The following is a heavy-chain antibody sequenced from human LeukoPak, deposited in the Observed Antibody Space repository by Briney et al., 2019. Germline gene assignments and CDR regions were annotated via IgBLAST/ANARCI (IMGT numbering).Heavy chain of an antibody. CDR1: GFTFSNYW. CDR2: IKEDGSQK. J-gene: IGHJ4*02. Sequence: GGSLRLSCVVSGFTFSNYWMGWVRQAPGEGLEWVAKIKEDGSQKQYVDSVKGRFTISRDNGKNSLYLQMSSLRAEDTAVYYCARDRGGGSYDYWGQGTVVTVSS. V-gene: IGHV3-7*01. CDR3: ARDRGGGSYDY. D-gene: IGHD1-26*01.